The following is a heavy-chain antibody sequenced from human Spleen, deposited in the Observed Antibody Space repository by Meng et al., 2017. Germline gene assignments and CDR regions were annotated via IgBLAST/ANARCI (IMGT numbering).Heavy chain of an antibody. V-gene: IGHV4-4*02. J-gene: IGHJ1*01. CDR1: GGSISSSNW. CDR3: ARGHKQQLVQFGVKQYFQH. D-gene: IGHD6-13*01. CDR2: IYHSGST. Sequence: SETLSLTCAVSGGSISSSNWWSWVRQTPGKGLEWIGEIYHSGSTQYNPSLKSRVTISVDKSKNRFSLKLSSVTAADTAVYYCARGHKQQLVQFGVKQYFQHWGQGTLVTVSS.